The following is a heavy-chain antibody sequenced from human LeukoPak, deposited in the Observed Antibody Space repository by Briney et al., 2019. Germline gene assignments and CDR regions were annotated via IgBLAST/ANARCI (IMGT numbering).Heavy chain of an antibody. D-gene: IGHD1-1*01. CDR2: ISYDGSDK. CDR3: AREYRGWYFDH. CDR1: GFTFSSHA. Sequence: GGSLRLSCAASGFTFSSHAMHWVRQAPGKGLEWVAIISYDGSDKYYADSVKGRFTISRDNSKNTLNLQMNSLRVEDTAVYYCAREYRGWYFDHWGQGTLVTVSS. J-gene: IGHJ4*02. V-gene: IGHV3-30*03.